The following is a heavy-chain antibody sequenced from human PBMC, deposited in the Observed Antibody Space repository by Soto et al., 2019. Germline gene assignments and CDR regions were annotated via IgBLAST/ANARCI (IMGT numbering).Heavy chain of an antibody. D-gene: IGHD5-12*01. J-gene: IGHJ2*01. CDR1: GGTFSNYP. Sequence: QVQLVQSGAEVKKPGSSVKVSCKASGGTFSNYPISWVRQAPGQGLEWMGGIIPIFGTVNYAQKFQGRVTITADESXXTAYMELSSLRSEDTAVYYCARGNHRWLQLWYFDLWGRGPLVTVSS. CDR3: ARGNHRWLQLWYFDL. CDR2: IIPIFGTV. V-gene: IGHV1-69*12.